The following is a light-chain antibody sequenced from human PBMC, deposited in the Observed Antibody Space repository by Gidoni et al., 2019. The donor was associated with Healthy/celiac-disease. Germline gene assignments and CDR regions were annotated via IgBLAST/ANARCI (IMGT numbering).Light chain of an antibody. Sequence: DIQMTQSPSSLSASVGDRVTITCRASQSISSYLNWYQQKPGKAPKLLIYAASSLQSGVTSRFSGSVSGTVFPLPLRSPHPEDFAPSYCQQCYSTLWTFGQGTKVEIK. CDR2: AAS. CDR3: QQCYSTLWT. V-gene: IGKV1-39*01. J-gene: IGKJ1*01. CDR1: QSISSY.